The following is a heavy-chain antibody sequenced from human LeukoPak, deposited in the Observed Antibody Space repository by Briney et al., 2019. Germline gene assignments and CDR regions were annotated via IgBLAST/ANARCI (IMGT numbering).Heavy chain of an antibody. V-gene: IGHV4-34*01. D-gene: IGHD3-16*01. CDR3: ARLPACDDSLWIGNYFDY. Sequence: SETLSLTCAVYGGSFSGYYWGWIRHPPGEGLEWIGEINHSGSTNYNPSLKSRVTISVDTSTNQFSLKRSSVTAADTAVYYCARLPACDDSLWIGNYFDYWGQGTLVTVSS. J-gene: IGHJ4*02. CDR1: GGSFSGYY. CDR2: INHSGST.